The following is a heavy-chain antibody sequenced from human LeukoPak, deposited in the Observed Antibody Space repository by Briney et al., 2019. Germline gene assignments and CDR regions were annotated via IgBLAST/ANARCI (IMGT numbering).Heavy chain of an antibody. D-gene: IGHD4-17*01. CDR1: GFSFSSYD. CDR2: ISYDGSNK. CDR3: AKSARMTTVTTFDY. J-gene: IGHJ4*02. V-gene: IGHV3-30*18. Sequence: GGSLRLSCAASGFSFSSYDMSWVRQAPGKGLEWVAVISYDGSNKYYADSVKGRFTISRDNSKNTLYLQMNSLRAEDTAVYYCAKSARMTTVTTFDYWGQGTLVTVS.